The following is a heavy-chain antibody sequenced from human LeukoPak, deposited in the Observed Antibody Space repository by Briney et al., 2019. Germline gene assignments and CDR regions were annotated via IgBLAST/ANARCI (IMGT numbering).Heavy chain of an antibody. D-gene: IGHD5-18*01. Sequence: ESGPTLVKPTQTLTLTCNFSGFSFTGGRAGVGWVRQPPGKALEWLALIYGNDDERYSPSLRSRLTISKDISKKEVVLTVTNMQPVDTATYFCAHRHFVGYTYDFWGQGILVTVSS. CDR3: AHRHFVGYTYDF. CDR2: IYGNDDE. CDR1: GFSFTGGRAG. V-gene: IGHV2-5*01. J-gene: IGHJ4*02.